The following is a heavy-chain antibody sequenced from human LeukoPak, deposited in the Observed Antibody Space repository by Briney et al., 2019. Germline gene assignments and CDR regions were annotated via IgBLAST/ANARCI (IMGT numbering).Heavy chain of an antibody. Sequence: AEALSLTCTGSVGSISSYFWSWIRPPRWRGGEGVGHIYYSGSTNYNPSSASGVTISVDTSKNHFSLKLSSVTAADTAVYYCGRVGRPLRLCGEFDYWGQGTLVTVSS. CDR2: IYYSGST. V-gene: IGHV4-59*01. J-gene: IGHJ4*02. CDR1: VGSISSYF. CDR3: GRVGRPLRLCGEFDY. D-gene: IGHD3-10*02.